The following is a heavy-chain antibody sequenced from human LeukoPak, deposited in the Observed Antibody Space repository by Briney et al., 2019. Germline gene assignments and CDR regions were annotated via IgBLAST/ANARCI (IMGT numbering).Heavy chain of an antibody. CDR2: ISGSGGTT. CDR3: AKGDVVTAIIPHDY. J-gene: IGHJ4*02. D-gene: IGHD5-12*01. CDR1: GFTFSSYA. V-gene: IGHV3-23*01. Sequence: PGGSLRLSCAASGFTFSSYAMSWVRQAPGKGLEWVSGISGSGGTTYYADSVQGRFTISRDNSKKTVFLQMSSLRAEDTAVYYCAKGDVVTAIIPHDYWGQGTLVTVSS.